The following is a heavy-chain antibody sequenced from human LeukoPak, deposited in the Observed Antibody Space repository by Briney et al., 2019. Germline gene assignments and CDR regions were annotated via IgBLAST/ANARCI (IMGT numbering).Heavy chain of an antibody. D-gene: IGHD3-9*01. CDR3: AGELRYFGPLVGYFGY. Sequence: SETLSLTCTVSGGSISSSSYYWGWIRQPPGKGLEWIVRIYYSGSTYYNPSLKSRVTISVDTSKNQFSLKLSSVTAADTAVYYCAGELRYFGPLVGYFGYWGQGTLVTVSS. CDR2: IYYSGST. V-gene: IGHV4-39*02. CDR1: GGSISSSSYY. J-gene: IGHJ4*02.